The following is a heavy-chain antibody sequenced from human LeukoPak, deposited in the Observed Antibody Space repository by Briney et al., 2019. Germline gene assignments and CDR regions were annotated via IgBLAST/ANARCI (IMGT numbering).Heavy chain of an antibody. CDR2: ISSSSSYI. D-gene: IGHD2-21*02. J-gene: IGHJ2*01. CDR3: ATSRAYCGGDCYSDWYFDL. Sequence: GGSLRLSCAASGFTFSSYSMNWVRQAPGKGLEWVSSISSSSSYIYYADSVKGRFIISRDNAKNSLYLQMNSLRAEDTAVYYCATSRAYCGGDCYSDWYFDLWGRGTLVTVPS. V-gene: IGHV3-21*01. CDR1: GFTFSSYS.